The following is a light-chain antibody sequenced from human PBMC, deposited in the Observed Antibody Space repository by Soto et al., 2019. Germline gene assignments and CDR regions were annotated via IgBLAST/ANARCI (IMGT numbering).Light chain of an antibody. J-gene: IGLJ1*01. Sequence: QPVLTQPPSVSGAPGQRVTISCTGSSSNIGADYDIHWFQHLPGTAPKLLIYANINRPSGVPDRFSGSKSGTSATLGITGFQTGDEADYYCGSWDSSLSAYVFGTGTKLTVL. V-gene: IGLV1-40*01. CDR3: GSWDSSLSAYV. CDR2: ANI. CDR1: SSNIGADYD.